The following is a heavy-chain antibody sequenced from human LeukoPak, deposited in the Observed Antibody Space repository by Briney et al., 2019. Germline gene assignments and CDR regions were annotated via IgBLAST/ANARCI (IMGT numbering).Heavy chain of an antibody. D-gene: IGHD5-24*01. V-gene: IGHV3-21*01. J-gene: IGHJ4*02. CDR3: ARGRGGSGREAYNVDY. CDR1: GFPFSSNS. CDR2: ITSSSRYI. Sequence: PGGSLRLSCEASGFPFSSNSMSWVRQARGKGLEWVSSITSSSRYIYYADSVKGRFTISRDNAESSLFLQMNSLRDEDTAVYYCARGRGGSGREAYNVDYWGQGTLVTVSS.